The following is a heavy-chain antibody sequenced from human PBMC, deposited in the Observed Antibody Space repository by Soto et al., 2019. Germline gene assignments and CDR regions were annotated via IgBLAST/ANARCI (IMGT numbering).Heavy chain of an antibody. CDR1: GYTFTSYG. CDR2: ISAYNGNT. D-gene: IGHD6-19*01. J-gene: IGHJ3*02. V-gene: IGHV1-18*04. CDR3: ANIGPGGGGYSSGWRIPDAFDI. Sequence: ASVKVSCKASGYTFTSYGISWVRQAPGQGLEWMGWISAYNGNTNYAQKLQGRVTMTTDTSTSTAYMELRSLRSDDTAVYYCANIGPGGGGYSSGWRIPDAFDIWGQGTMVTFSS.